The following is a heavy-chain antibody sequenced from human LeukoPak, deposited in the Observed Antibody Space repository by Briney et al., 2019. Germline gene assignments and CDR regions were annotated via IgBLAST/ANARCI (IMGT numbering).Heavy chain of an antibody. CDR2: IKQDGSQK. D-gene: IGHD3-10*01. Sequence: GGSLRLSCAASGFTFSIYWMSWVRQAPGKGLEWVANIKQDGSQKYYVDSVKGRFTISRDNAKNSLYLQMNSLRAEDTAVYYCARHYGSGTYYYYLDYWGQGTLVTVSS. CDR1: GFTFSIYW. CDR3: ARHYGSGTYYYYLDY. J-gene: IGHJ4*02. V-gene: IGHV3-7*01.